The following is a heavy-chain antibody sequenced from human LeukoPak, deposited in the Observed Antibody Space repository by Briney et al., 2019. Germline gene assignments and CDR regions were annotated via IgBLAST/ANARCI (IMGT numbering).Heavy chain of an antibody. CDR2: ISSGSDYI. Sequence: GGSLRLSCAASGFTFSSYSMVWVRQAPGKGLEWVSSISSGSDYIYYADSVKGRFTISRDNARTSLYLQMNSLRAEDTAVYYCARDKAQDSVYYGMDVWGQGTTVTVSS. CDR3: ARDKAQDSVYYGMDV. V-gene: IGHV3-21*06. D-gene: IGHD6-6*01. J-gene: IGHJ6*02. CDR1: GFTFSSYS.